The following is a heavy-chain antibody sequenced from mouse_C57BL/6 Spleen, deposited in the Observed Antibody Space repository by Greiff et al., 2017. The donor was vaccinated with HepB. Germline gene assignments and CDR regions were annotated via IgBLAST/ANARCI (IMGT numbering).Heavy chain of an antibody. Sequence: VQLQQSGAELVRPGTSVKVSCKASGYAFTNYLIEWVKQRPGQGLEWIGVINPGSGGTNYNEKFKGKATLTADKSSSTAYMQLSSLTSEDSAVYFCAREMASTMVTTGFAYWGQGTLVTVSA. D-gene: IGHD2-2*01. CDR3: AREMASTMVTTGFAY. CDR1: GYAFTNYL. V-gene: IGHV1-54*01. J-gene: IGHJ3*01. CDR2: INPGSGGT.